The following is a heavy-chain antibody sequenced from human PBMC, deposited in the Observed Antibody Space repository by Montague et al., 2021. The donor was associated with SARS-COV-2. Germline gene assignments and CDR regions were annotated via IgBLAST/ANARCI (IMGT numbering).Heavy chain of an antibody. CDR2: IYYSGNT. CDR3: SRHHPVGGVRP. J-gene: IGHJ5*02. D-gene: IGHD2-8*02. Sequence: SETLSLTCTVSGGSISSYYWIWVRQPPGKGLEWIGYIYYSGNTNYNPSLRSLVTISVDTSKNQFSLKLSSVTATDTAVYYYSRHHPVGGVRPWGQGTLVTVSS. V-gene: IGHV4-59*08. CDR1: GGSISSYY.